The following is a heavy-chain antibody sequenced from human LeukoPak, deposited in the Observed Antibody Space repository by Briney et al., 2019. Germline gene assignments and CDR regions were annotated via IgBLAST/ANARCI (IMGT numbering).Heavy chain of an antibody. CDR3: ARDRFLKGATNSWYFDL. J-gene: IGHJ2*01. CDR2: IYYSGST. CDR1: GGSISSSSYY. V-gene: IGHV4-39*07. Sequence: SETLSLTCTVSGGSISSSSYYWGWIRQPPGKGLEWIGSIYYSGSTYYNPSLKSRVTISVDKSKNQFSLKLSSVTAADTAVYYCARDRFLKGATNSWYFDLWGRGTLVTVSS. D-gene: IGHD1-26*01.